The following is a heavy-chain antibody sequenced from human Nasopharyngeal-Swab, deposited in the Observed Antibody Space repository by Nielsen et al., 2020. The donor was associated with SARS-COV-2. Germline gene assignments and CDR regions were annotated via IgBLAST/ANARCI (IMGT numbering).Heavy chain of an antibody. CDR2: ISGSGGST. D-gene: IGHD3-3*01. V-gene: IGHV3-23*01. Sequence: GESLKISCAASGFTFSSYAMSWVRQAPGKGLEWVSAISGSGGSTYYADSVKGRFTISRDNSKNTLYLQMNSLRAEDTAVYYCAKTGRTIFGVGNWFDSWGQGTLVTVSS. J-gene: IGHJ5*01. CDR1: GFTFSSYA. CDR3: AKTGRTIFGVGNWFDS.